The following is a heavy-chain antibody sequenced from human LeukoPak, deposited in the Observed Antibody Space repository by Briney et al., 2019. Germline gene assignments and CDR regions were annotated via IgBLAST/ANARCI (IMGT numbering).Heavy chain of an antibody. J-gene: IGHJ4*02. Sequence: GESLKISCKGSGYSFTSYWFGWVRQMPGKGLEWMGIIYPGDSDTRYSPSFQGQVTISADKSISTAYLQWSSLKASDTAMYYCARPPSRYSGYEGDWGQGTLVTVSS. CDR3: ARPPSRYSGYEGD. V-gene: IGHV5-51*01. D-gene: IGHD5-12*01. CDR2: IYPGDSDT. CDR1: GYSFTSYW.